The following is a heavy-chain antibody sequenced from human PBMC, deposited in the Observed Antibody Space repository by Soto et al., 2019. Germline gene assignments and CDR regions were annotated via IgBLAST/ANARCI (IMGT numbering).Heavy chain of an antibody. CDR2: IKSKTDGGTT. V-gene: IGHV3-15*01. D-gene: IGHD2-2*01. J-gene: IGHJ6*02. Sequence: GGSLRLSCAASGFTFSNAWMSWVRQAPGKGLEWVGRIKSKTDGGTTDYAAPVKGRFTISRDDSKNTLYLQMNSMKTEDTAVYYCTTDGTVVVVPAAISYYDGMDVWGQGTTVTVSS. CDR3: TTDGTVVVVPAAISYYDGMDV. CDR1: GFTFSNAW.